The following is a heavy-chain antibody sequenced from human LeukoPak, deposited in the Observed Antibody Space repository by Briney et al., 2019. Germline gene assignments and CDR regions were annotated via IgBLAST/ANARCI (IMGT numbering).Heavy chain of an antibody. CDR1: GITLSNYG. V-gene: IGHV3-23*01. Sequence: GGSLRLSCAVSGITLSNYGMSWVRKAPGKGLEWVAGMSGSGGGTNYADSVKGRFTVSRDNSENTLYLQMKSLRAEDTAVYFCAKRGVVIRVILVGFYKEAYYFDSWGQGALVTVSS. CDR3: AKRGVVIRVILVGFYKEAYYFDS. CDR2: MSGSGGGT. D-gene: IGHD3-22*01. J-gene: IGHJ4*02.